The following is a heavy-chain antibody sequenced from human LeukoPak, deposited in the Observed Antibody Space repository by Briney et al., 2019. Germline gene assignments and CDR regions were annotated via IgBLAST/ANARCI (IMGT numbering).Heavy chain of an antibody. CDR1: GFTFSTYW. V-gene: IGHV3-74*01. CDR3: ARAGTIFGLAFDI. D-gene: IGHD3-3*01. Sequence: GGSLRLSCAASGFTFSTYWMHWVRQAPGKGLVWVSRINGDGSSTSYADSVKGRFTISRDNAKNTLYLQMNSLRAEDTAVYYCARAGTIFGLAFDIWGQGTMVTVSS. J-gene: IGHJ3*02. CDR2: INGDGSST.